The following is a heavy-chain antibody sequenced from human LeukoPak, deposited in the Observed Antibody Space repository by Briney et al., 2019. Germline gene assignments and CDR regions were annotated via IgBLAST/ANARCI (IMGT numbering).Heavy chain of an antibody. CDR1: GFTFSSYS. V-gene: IGHV3-21*01. CDR3: AREKRYYDFSDGMDV. CDR2: ISSSSSYI. Sequence: KPGGSLRLSCAASGFTFSSYSMNWVRQAPGKGLEWVSSISSSSSYIYYADSVKGRFTISRDNAKNSLYLQMNGLRAEDTAVYYCAREKRYYDFSDGMDVWGQGTTVTVSS. D-gene: IGHD3-3*01. J-gene: IGHJ6*02.